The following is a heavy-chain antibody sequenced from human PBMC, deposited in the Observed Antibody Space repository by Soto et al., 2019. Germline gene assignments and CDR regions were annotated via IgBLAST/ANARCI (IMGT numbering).Heavy chain of an antibody. V-gene: IGHV1-2*04. J-gene: IGHJ5*02. CDR2: VNPNSGGT. Sequence: QVQLVQSGAEVKKPGASVKVSCKASGYTFTGYYMHWVRQAPGQGLEWMGWVNPNSGGTNYAQKFQGWVTMTRDTSISTAYMELSRLRSDDTAVYYCAIERYCSGGSCFYPWGQGTLVTVSS. CDR1: GYTFTGYY. CDR3: AIERYCSGGSCFYP. D-gene: IGHD2-15*01.